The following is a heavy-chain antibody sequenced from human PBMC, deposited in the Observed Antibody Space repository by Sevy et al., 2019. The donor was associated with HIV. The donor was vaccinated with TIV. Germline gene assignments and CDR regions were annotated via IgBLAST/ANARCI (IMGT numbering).Heavy chain of an antibody. V-gene: IGHV1-24*01. CDR3: ATANYYDSGSLLYYFDN. D-gene: IGHD3-10*01. CDR2: FDPEDGET. J-gene: IGHJ4*02. Sequence: ASVKVSCKVSGYTLTELYMHWVRQAPGEGLEWMGSFDPEDGETIYAQKFQGRVTMTRDTSTDTAYMEMSSLRSEDTAVYYCATANYYDSGSLLYYFDNWGQGTLVTVSS. CDR1: GYTLTELY.